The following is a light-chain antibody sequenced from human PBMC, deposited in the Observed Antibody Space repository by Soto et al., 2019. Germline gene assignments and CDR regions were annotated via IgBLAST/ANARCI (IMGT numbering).Light chain of an antibody. CDR3: SSYAGINNLGV. Sequence: QSALTQPPSASGSPGQSVTISCTGTSSDVGGYKYVSWYQQHPGKAPKLMIFEVNKRPSWVPDRVSGSKSGNTSSLTVSGLQAEDEADYYCSSYAGINNLGVFGTGTKLTVL. CDR2: EVN. CDR1: SSDVGGYKY. V-gene: IGLV2-8*01. J-gene: IGLJ1*01.